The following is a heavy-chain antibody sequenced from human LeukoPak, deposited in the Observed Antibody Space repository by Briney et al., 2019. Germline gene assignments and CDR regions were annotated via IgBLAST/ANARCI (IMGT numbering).Heavy chain of an antibody. CDR1: GYTFTSYD. CDR2: MNPNSGNT. J-gene: IGHJ5*02. D-gene: IGHD3-3*01. Sequence: ASVKVSCKASGYTFTSYDINWVRQATGQGLEWMGWMNPNSGNTGYAQKFQGRVTITRNTSISTAYMELSSLRSEDTAVYYCARGLYDFWSGYYTRAGFAPWGQGTLVTVSS. CDR3: ARGLYDFWSGYYTRAGFAP. V-gene: IGHV1-8*03.